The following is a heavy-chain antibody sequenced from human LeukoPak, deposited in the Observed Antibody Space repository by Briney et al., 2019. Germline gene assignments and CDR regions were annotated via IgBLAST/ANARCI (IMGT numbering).Heavy chain of an antibody. D-gene: IGHD3-3*01. CDR2: IKQDGSEK. J-gene: IGHJ4*02. CDR3: AREWGYDFWERYFDY. V-gene: IGHV3-7*01. Sequence: GGSLRLSCAASGFTLSNHWMSWVRQAPGKGLEWVANIKQDGSEKYYVDSVKGRFTISRDNAKNSLYLQMNSLRAEDTAVYYCAREWGYDFWERYFDYWGQGTLVTVSS. CDR1: GFTLSNHW.